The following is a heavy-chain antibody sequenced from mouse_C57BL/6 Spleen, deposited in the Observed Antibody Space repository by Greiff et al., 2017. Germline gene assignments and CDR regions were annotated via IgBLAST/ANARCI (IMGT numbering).Heavy chain of an antibody. V-gene: IGHV5-4*01. CDR2: ISDGGSYT. CDR1: GFTFSSYA. Sequence: EVMLVESGGGLVKPGGSLKLSCAASGFTFSSYAMTWVRQTPEKRLEWVATISDGGSYTYYTDNVKGRVTISRDTATNTPYLQMSHLTSEDTAMYYCAREGNGSTFGYWGQGPTLTVSS. CDR3: AREGNGSTFGY. J-gene: IGHJ2*01.